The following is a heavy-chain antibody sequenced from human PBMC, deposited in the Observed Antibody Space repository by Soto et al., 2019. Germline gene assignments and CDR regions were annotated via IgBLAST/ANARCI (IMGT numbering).Heavy chain of an antibody. CDR1: GGSFSGYY. D-gene: IGHD2-8*02. CDR3: ARDKLTGRFDD. Sequence: QVQLQQWGAGLLKPSETLSLTCAVYGGSFSGYYWTWIRQPPGTGLEWIGEINHSGSTNYNPSLKSRVTISVDTSKNQFSLKLTSVTAADTAVYYCARDKLTGRFDDWGQGTLVTVSS. V-gene: IGHV4-34*01. J-gene: IGHJ4*02. CDR2: INHSGST.